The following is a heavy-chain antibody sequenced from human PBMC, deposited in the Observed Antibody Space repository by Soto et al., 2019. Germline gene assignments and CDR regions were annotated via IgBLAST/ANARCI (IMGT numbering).Heavy chain of an antibody. CDR2: ISGSGTNT. V-gene: IGHV3-23*01. CDR1: GFPFSNYL. Sequence: GGSLRLSCAASGFPFSNYLMNWVRQAPGKGLEWVSGISGSGTNTYYADSVKGRFTISRDNSKNTLYLQMNSLTAADTAIYYCAKVPLSLKFYDHWGQGTQVTVSS. CDR3: AKVPLSLKFYDH. J-gene: IGHJ4*02.